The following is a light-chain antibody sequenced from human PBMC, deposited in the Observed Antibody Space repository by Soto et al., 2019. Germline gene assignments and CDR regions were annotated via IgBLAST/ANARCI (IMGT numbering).Light chain of an antibody. J-gene: IGKJ2*01. Sequence: EIVLTQSPGTLSLSPGERATLSCRASQSVSSTSLAWYRQKPGQAPRLLMYDAFGRATDIPDRISGSGSGTDLALTISSLGPEDFAVYYYQHYADATPRHTFGQGTKLEIK. CDR3: QHYADATPRHT. V-gene: IGKV3-20*01. CDR2: DAF. CDR1: QSVSSTS.